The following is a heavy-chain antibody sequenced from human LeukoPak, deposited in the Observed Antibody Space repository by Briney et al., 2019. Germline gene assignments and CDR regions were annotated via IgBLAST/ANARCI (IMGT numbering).Heavy chain of an antibody. CDR1: GFTFSSYA. CDR3: AKDYYDFWSGLAFDP. V-gene: IGHV3-23*01. D-gene: IGHD3-3*01. J-gene: IGHJ5*02. CDR2: ISGSGGST. Sequence: GGSLRLSCAASGFTFSSYAMSWVRQAPGKGLEWVSAISGSGGSTYYADSVKGRFTISRDNSKNTLYLQMNSLRAEDAAVYYCAKDYYDFWSGLAFDPWGQGTLVTVSS.